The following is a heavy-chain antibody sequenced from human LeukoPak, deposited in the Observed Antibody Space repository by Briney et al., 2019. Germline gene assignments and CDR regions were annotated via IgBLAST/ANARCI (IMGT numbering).Heavy chain of an antibody. Sequence: SETLSLTCTVSDYSISSGYYWGWIRQPPGKGLEWIGRIYHSGSTYYNPSLKSRVTISVDTSKNQFSLKLSSVTAADTAVYYCVRSPGWLSGYYRWYFDYWGQGTLVTVSS. CDR3: VRSPGWLSGYYRWYFDY. V-gene: IGHV4-38-2*02. D-gene: IGHD3-9*01. J-gene: IGHJ4*02. CDR1: DYSISSGYY. CDR2: IYHSGST.